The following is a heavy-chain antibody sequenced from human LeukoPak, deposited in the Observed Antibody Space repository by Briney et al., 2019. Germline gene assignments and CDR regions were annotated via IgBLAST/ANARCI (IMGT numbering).Heavy chain of an antibody. D-gene: IGHD1-14*01. CDR3: ATGLGNWYFDL. V-gene: IGHV1-46*03. J-gene: IGHJ2*01. Sequence: ASVKVSCKASGYTFTSYYMHWVRQAPGQGLEWMGIINPSGGSTSYAQKFQGRVTMTRDTSTSTVYRELSSLRSEDTAVYYCATGLGNWYFDLWGRGTLVTVSS. CDR1: GYTFTSYY. CDR2: INPSGGST.